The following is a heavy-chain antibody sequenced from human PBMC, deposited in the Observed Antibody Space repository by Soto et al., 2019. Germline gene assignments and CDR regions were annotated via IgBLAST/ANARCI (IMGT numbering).Heavy chain of an antibody. CDR3: ARATPGYPGRAFQI. D-gene: IGHD2-15*01. J-gene: IGHJ3*02. V-gene: IGHV4-39*02. CDR2: VHYPAST. CDR1: TDAVYWIPGS. Sequence: TLYLSCSVSTDAVYWIPGSSGRFRDLQRNELQWFASVHYPASTTYYNPSLKSRVTISVDTSKNQFSLNLRSVTAADTAIYYCARATPGYPGRAFQIWGQGKMVTVSS.